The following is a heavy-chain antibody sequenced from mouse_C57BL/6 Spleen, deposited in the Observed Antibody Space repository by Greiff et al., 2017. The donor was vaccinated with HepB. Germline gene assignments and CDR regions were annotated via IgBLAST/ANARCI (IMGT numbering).Heavy chain of an antibody. D-gene: IGHD2-5*01. CDR2: IYPGSGST. CDR1: GYTFTSYW. J-gene: IGHJ3*01. CDR3: ASAYYSNYAWFAY. V-gene: IGHV1-55*01. Sequence: QVQLQQPGAELVKPGASVKMSCKASGYTFTSYWITWVKQRPGQGLEWIGDIYPGSGSTNYNEKFKSKATLTVDTSSSTAYMQLSSLTSEDFSVYYCASAYYSNYAWFAYWGQGTLVTVSA.